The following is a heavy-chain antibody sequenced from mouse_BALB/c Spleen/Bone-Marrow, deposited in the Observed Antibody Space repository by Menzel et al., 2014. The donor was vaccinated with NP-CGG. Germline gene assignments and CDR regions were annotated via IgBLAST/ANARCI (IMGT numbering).Heavy chain of an antibody. CDR1: GYAFTDRW. CDR2: IDTSDSYT. Sequence: VQLQQSGTELVMPGASVKMSCKASGYAFTDRWIHWVKQRPGQGLEWIGAIDTSDSYTNYNQKFKGKATLTVDESSSTAYIHLSSLTSEDSAVYYCVRGGDDFSLDYWGQRTSVTVSS. J-gene: IGHJ4*01. V-gene: IGHV1-69*01. CDR3: VRGGDDFSLDY. D-gene: IGHD2-4*01.